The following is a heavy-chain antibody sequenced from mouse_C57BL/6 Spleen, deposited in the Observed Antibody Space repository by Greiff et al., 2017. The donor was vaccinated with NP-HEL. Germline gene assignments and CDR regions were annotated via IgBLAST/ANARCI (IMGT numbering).Heavy chain of an antibody. V-gene: IGHV1-82*01. J-gene: IGHJ4*01. CDR1: GYAFSSSW. CDR2: IYPGDGDT. CDR3: ARSLIYYHAMDY. Sequence: VQLQQSGPELVKPGASVKISCKASGYAFSSSWMNWVKQRPGKGLEWIGRIYPGDGDTNYNGKFKGKATLTADKSSSTAYMQLSSLTSEDSAVYFCARSLIYYHAMDYWGQGTSVTVSS.